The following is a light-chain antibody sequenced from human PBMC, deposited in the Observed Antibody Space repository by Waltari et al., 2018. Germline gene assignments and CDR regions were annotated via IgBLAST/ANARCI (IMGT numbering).Light chain of an antibody. CDR3: HQYGSSPDT. CDR1: QSVTNNH. CDR2: GSS. J-gene: IGKJ2*01. V-gene: IGKV3-20*01. Sequence: EIVLTQSPGTLSFSPGERATRSCRASQSVTNNHSAWYQQKPGQAPRLLSHGSSSRATGIPDRFSGSGSGTDFTLTITRLEPEDFAVYYCHQYGSSPDTFGQGTKVQIK.